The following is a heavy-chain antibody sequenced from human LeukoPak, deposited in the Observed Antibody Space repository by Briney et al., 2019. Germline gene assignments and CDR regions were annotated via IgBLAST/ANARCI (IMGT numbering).Heavy chain of an antibody. V-gene: IGHV4-39*01. J-gene: IGHJ5*02. CDR2: IVYSGST. D-gene: IGHD3-9*01. CDR3: ARHFFDWFRMKWFDP. Sequence: SETLSLTCTVSGGFISSSSYYWGWIRQPLGKGLEWIGSIVYSGSTYYNPSLKSRVTISADTSENQFSLKLSSVTAADTAVYYCARHFFDWFRMKWFDPWGQGTLVTVSS. CDR1: GGFISSSSYY.